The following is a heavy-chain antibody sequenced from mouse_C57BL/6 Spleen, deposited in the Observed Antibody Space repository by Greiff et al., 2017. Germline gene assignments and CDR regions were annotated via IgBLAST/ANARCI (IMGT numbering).Heavy chain of an antibody. CDR1: GFNSKDYY. V-gene: IGHV14-1*01. CDR2: IDPEDGDT. D-gene: IGHD3-2*02. J-gene: IGHJ3*01. Sequence: EVKLMESGAELVRPGASVKLSCTASGFNSKDYYMHWVKQRPEQGLEWIGRIDPEDGDTEYAPKFQGKATMTADTSSNTAYLQLSSLTSEDTAVYYCTTPDSSGYFAYWGQGTLVTVSA. CDR3: TTPDSSGYFAY.